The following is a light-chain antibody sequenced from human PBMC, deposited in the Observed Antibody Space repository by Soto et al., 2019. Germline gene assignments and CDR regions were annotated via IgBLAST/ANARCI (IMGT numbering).Light chain of an antibody. CDR3: SSYTSSGTNVV. CDR1: SSDIGGYDF. CDR2: DVS. J-gene: IGLJ2*01. Sequence: QSALTQPASVSGSPGQSITISCTGTSSDIGGYDFVSWYQQHPGKAPKLMIFDVSSRPSGVSNRFSGSKSGNAASLTNSGLQAEDEAEYYCSSYTSSGTNVVFGGGTKLTVL. V-gene: IGLV2-14*03.